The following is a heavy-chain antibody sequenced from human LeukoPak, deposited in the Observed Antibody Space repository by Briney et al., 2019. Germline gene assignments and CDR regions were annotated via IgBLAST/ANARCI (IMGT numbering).Heavy chain of an antibody. CDR3: ARSIVGAAFDS. Sequence: QPGGSLRLSCAASGFTLSNYWMHWVRQAPGKGLVSVSRIDGDGSATNYADSVKGRFTISRDNAKNTLYLQMNSLRAEDTAVYCCARSIVGAAFDSWGQGTLVTVSS. CDR2: IDGDGSAT. CDR1: GFTLSNYW. D-gene: IGHD1-26*01. V-gene: IGHV3-74*01. J-gene: IGHJ4*02.